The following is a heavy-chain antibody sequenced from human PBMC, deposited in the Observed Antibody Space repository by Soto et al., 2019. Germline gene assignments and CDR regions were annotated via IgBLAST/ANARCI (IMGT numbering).Heavy chain of an antibody. J-gene: IGHJ5*02. CDR2: INHSGST. V-gene: IGHV4-34*01. CDR3: ARAGPLYDYVWGSRSYNWFDP. D-gene: IGHD3-16*01. CDR1: GGSFSGYY. Sequence: SETLSLTCAVYGGSFSGYYWSWIRQPPGKGLEWIGEINHSGSTNYNPSLKSRVTISVDTSKNQFSLKLSSVTAADTAVYYCARAGPLYDYVWGSRSYNWFDPWGQGTLVTVSS.